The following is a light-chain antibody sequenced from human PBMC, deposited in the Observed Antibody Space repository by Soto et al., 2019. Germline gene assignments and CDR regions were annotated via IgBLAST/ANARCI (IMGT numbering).Light chain of an antibody. CDR3: QHYNTYPWT. V-gene: IGKV1-5*01. J-gene: IGKJ1*01. CDR1: QGISSW. Sequence: DIQMTQSPSSVSASVGDRVTITCRASQGISSWLAWYQQKPGKAPKLLISDASSLETGVPSRFSGSGSGTEFTLTISSLQPGDFATYYCQHYNTYPWTFGHGTKVDIK. CDR2: DAS.